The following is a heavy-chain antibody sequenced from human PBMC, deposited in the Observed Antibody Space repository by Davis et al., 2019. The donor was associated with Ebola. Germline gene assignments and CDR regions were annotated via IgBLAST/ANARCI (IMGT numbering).Heavy chain of an antibody. Sequence: GESLKISCAASGFTVSSSYMSWVRQAPGKGLEWVSIIYSGGNTYYTDSVKGRFTISRDNFKNTVDLQMNSLRAEDTAVYYCARGIAAAGTIDYWGQGTLVTVSS. CDR1: GFTVSSSY. V-gene: IGHV3-66*02. J-gene: IGHJ4*02. D-gene: IGHD6-13*01. CDR2: IYSGGNT. CDR3: ARGIAAAGTIDY.